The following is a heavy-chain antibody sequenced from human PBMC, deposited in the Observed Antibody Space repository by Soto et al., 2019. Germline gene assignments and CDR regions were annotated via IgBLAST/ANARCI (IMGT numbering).Heavy chain of an antibody. CDR3: ARLGALLWFGELSNWPGYMDV. CDR1: GGSISSSSYY. D-gene: IGHD3-10*01. J-gene: IGHJ6*03. Sequence: SETLSLTCTVSGGSISSSSYYWGWIRQPPGKGLEWIGSIYYSGSTYYNPSLKSRVTISVDTSKNQFSLKLSSVTAADTAVYYCARLGALLWFGELSNWPGYMDVWGKGTTVTVSS. V-gene: IGHV4-39*01. CDR2: IYYSGST.